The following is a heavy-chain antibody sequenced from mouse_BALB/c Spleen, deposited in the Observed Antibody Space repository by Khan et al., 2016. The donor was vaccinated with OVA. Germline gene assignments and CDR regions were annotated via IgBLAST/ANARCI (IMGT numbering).Heavy chain of an antibody. Sequence: QVQLKESGPGLVAPSQSLSITCTVSGFSLTSYGVHWVRQPPGKGLEWLGVIWAGGSTNYNSALMSRLSISKDNSKSQVFLKMDRLPPDDTAMYYCARLEDIWGKGTTLTVSS. CDR3: ARLEDI. D-gene: IGHD1-3*01. CDR2: IWAGGST. V-gene: IGHV2-9*02. J-gene: IGHJ2*01. CDR1: GFSLTSYG.